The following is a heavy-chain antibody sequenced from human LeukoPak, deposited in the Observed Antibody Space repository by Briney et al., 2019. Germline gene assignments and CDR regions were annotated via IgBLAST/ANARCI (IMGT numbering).Heavy chain of an antibody. D-gene: IGHD2-15*01. CDR3: ARVIYNIVDYGMDV. CDR2: IYYSGST. Sequence: SETLSLTCTVSGGSISSYYWSWIRQPPGKGLEWIGYIYYSGSTNYNPSLKSRVTISVDTSKNQFSLKLSSVAAADTAVYYCARVIYNIVDYGMDVWGQGTTVTVSS. J-gene: IGHJ6*02. V-gene: IGHV4-59*12. CDR1: GGSISSYY.